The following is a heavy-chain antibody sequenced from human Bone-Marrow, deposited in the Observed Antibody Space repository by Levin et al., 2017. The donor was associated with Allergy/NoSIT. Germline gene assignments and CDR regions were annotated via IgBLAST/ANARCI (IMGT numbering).Heavy chain of an antibody. J-gene: IGHJ4*02. CDR3: ASKYCTNGVCYRGFAAAGTFDY. D-gene: IGHD2-8*01. CDR1: GGSFSGYY. CDR2: INHSGST. V-gene: IGHV4-34*01. Sequence: SQTLSLTCAVYGGSFSGYYWSWIRQPPGKGLEWIGEINHSGSTNYNPSLKSRVTISVDTSKNQFSLKLSSVTAADTAVYYCASKYCTNGVCYRGFAAAGTFDYWGQGTLVTVSS.